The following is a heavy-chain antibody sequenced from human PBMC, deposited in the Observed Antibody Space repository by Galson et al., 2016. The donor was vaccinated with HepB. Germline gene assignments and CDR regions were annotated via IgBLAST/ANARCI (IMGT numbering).Heavy chain of an antibody. CDR2: ISNDGVNT. Sequence: SLRLSCAASGFVFSKFAMRWVRQAPGKGLEWVSTISNDGVNTYYADSVRGRFTVSRDNSRNTLYLQMNSLRADDTGVYYCAKRIIVESSGSMDVWGQGTTVTVSS. D-gene: IGHD1-26*01. CDR1: GFVFSKFA. V-gene: IGHV3-23*01. CDR3: AKRIIVESSGSMDV. J-gene: IGHJ6*02.